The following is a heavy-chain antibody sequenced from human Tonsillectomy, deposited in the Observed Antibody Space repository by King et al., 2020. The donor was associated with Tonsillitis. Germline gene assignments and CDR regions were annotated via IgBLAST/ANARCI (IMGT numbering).Heavy chain of an antibody. D-gene: IGHD3-22*01. CDR2: IRSGSSYI. J-gene: IGHJ1*01. Sequence: VQLVESGGGLVKPGGSLRLSCAASGFTFSNYNMNWVRQAPGKGLEWVSSIRSGSSYIYYADSVKGRFTISRDNAKNSLYLQMNSLRAEDTAVYYCARDLEFVTYLYVSSGYYYFQHWGQGTLVTVSS. CDR1: GFTFSNYN. CDR3: ARDLEFVTYLYVSSGYYYFQH. V-gene: IGHV3-21*01.